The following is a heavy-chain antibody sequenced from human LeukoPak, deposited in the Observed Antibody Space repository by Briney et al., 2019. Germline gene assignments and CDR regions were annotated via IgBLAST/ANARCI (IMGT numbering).Heavy chain of an antibody. CDR2: MDKSGGT. CDR3: ARGGAIPSSYWFDP. CDR1: GGSISSGSYY. J-gene: IGHJ5*02. D-gene: IGHD2-2*01. V-gene: IGHV4-61*01. Sequence: SETLSLTCTVSGGSISSGSYYWSWIRQSPEKGLEWIGYMDKSGGTAYSPSLKSRVTIAVDTSKNQFSLKLRSVTAADTAVYYCARGGAIPSSYWFDPWGQGTLVTVSS.